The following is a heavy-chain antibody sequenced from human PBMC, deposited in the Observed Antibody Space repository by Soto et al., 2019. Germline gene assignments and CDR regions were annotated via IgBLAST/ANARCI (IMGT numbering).Heavy chain of an antibody. J-gene: IGHJ4*02. CDR1: GFSLSTSGVG. CDR3: AHIKTIFGVVILVDY. Sequence: QITLKESGPTLVKPTQTLTLTCTFSGFSLSTSGVGVGWIRQPPGKALEWLALIYWNDDKRYSPSLKSRLTITKDTSKNQVVLTMTNMDPVDTATFYCAHIKTIFGVVILVDYWGQGTLVTVSS. V-gene: IGHV2-5*01. D-gene: IGHD3-3*01. CDR2: IYWNDDK.